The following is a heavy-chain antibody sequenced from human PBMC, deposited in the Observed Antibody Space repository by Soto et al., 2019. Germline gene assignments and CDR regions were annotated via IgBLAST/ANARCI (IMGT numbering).Heavy chain of an antibody. V-gene: IGHV3-48*01. CDR1: GFTFSDYS. Sequence: GGSLRLSCTASGFTFSDYSMIWVRQAPGKGLEWLSFISSSASTMYYADSVKGRFTISKDDAKNSLYLQLNSLRAEDTALYFCAKLGGGSYFDYWGQGTLVTVSS. J-gene: IGHJ4*02. CDR3: AKLGGGSYFDY. D-gene: IGHD5-12*01. CDR2: ISSSASTM.